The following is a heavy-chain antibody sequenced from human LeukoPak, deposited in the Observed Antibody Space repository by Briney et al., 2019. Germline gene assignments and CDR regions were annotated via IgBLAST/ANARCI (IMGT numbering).Heavy chain of an antibody. CDR1: GFTFSSYG. Sequence: GGSLRLSCAASGFTFSSYGMHWVRQAPGKGLEWVAVIWYDGSNKYYADSVKGRFTISRDNSKNTLYLQMNSLRAEDTAVYYCARDHYGDYGDYWGQGTLVTVSS. CDR3: ARDHYGDYGDY. D-gene: IGHD4-17*01. V-gene: IGHV3-33*01. J-gene: IGHJ4*02. CDR2: IWYDGSNK.